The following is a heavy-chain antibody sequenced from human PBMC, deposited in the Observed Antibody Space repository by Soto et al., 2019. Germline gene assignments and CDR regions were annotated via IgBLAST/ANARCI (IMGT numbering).Heavy chain of an antibody. CDR2: IIPIFGTP. D-gene: IGHD2-15*01. V-gene: IGHV1-69*13. CDR1: GGSFSDDA. CDR3: ARDRAPRWWSCLDL. J-gene: IGHJ5*02. Sequence: ASVKVFCKAFGGSFSDDAISWVRQAPGQGLGWMGGIIPIFGTPNYAQKFQDRVTFTAHESTNTAYMELSRLTSEDTAVYYCARDRAPRWWSCLDLWGQGTQVTVSS.